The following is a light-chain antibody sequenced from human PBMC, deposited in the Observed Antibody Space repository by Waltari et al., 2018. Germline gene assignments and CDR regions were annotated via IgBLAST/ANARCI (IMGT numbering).Light chain of an antibody. V-gene: IGKV3-20*01. CDR3: QHYVRLPAT. CDR2: GAS. CDR1: QSVSRT. Sequence: EIVLTQSPGTLSLSPGERATLYCRASQSVSRTLAWYQQKPGQAPRLLIYGASTRATGIPERFSGGGSGTDFSLTISRLEPEDFAAYYCQHYVRLPATFGQGTKVEIK. J-gene: IGKJ1*01.